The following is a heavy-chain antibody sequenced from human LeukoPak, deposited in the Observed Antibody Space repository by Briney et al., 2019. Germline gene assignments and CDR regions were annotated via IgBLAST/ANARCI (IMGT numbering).Heavy chain of an antibody. Sequence: ASVKVSCKASGYTFTGYFMHWVRLAPGHGLEWMGWISPNSGSTNYAQKFQGRVTMTRDTSISTAYMELSRLTSDDTAVYYCARNFGGSSRYFDYWGQGTLVSVSS. J-gene: IGHJ4*02. D-gene: IGHD4-23*01. CDR3: ARNFGGSSRYFDY. CDR1: GYTFTGYF. CDR2: ISPNSGST. V-gene: IGHV1-2*02.